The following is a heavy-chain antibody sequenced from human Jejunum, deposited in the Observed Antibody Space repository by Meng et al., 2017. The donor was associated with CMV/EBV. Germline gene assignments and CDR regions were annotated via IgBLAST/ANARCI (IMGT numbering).Heavy chain of an antibody. Sequence: SRKASGYTFAIYGIHWVRQAPGQGLEWMGWVSPGNGKTKYSKNFQGRVTITRDTSATTVHMELSSLRSDDTALYYCARVAGWHFDYWGQGTLVTVSS. CDR2: VSPGNGKT. CDR3: ARVAGWHFDY. D-gene: IGHD6-19*01. CDR1: GYTFAIYG. J-gene: IGHJ4*02. V-gene: IGHV1-3*01.